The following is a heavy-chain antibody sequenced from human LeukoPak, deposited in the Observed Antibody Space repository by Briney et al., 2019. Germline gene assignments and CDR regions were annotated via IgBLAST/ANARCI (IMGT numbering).Heavy chain of an antibody. J-gene: IGHJ3*02. CDR2: IIPIFGTA. Sequence: ASVKVSCKASGGTFSSYAISWVRQAPGQGLEWMGGIIPIFGTANYAQKFQGRLTITADESTSTAYMELSSLRSEDTAVYYCARRGVAGNDAFDIWGQGTMVTVSS. D-gene: IGHD6-19*01. V-gene: IGHV1-69*13. CDR1: GGTFSSYA. CDR3: ARRGVAGNDAFDI.